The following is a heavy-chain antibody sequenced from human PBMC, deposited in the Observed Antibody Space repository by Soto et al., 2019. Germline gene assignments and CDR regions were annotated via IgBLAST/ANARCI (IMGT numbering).Heavy chain of an antibody. CDR3: ARGLCKYSSWYERHTWFDA. CDR1: DVPINSRDYY. CDR2: LYFNGGT. J-gene: IGHJ5*02. D-gene: IGHD6-13*01. V-gene: IGHV4-30-4*01. Sequence: PSQPHSHTCNVADVPINSRDYYRIWISQTPGKGLEWIGYLYFNGGTQYNPSLRTPVSMSLDTSKKHFSLNMRSVTAADTAVYYCARGLCKYSSWYERHTWFDAWGQGALLTVSS.